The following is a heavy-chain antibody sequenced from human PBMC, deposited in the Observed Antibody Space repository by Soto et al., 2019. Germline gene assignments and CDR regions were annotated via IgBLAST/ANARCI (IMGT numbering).Heavy chain of an antibody. Sequence: VGSLRLSCAASGFTFSSYAMSWVGQAPGKGLEWVSAISGSGGSTYYADSVKGRFTISRDNSKNTLYLQMNSLRAEDTAVYYCAKDRYYDFWSGYPRGVFDYWGQGTLVTAPQ. CDR1: GFTFSSYA. V-gene: IGHV3-23*01. D-gene: IGHD3-3*01. CDR2: ISGSGGST. CDR3: AKDRYYDFWSGYPRGVFDY. J-gene: IGHJ4*02.